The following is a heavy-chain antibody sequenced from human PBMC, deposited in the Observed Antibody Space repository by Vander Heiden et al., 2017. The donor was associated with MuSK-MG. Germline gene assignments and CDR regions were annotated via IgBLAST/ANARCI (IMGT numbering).Heavy chain of an antibody. D-gene: IGHD6-13*01. CDR3: AKAGAAAGTLTY. CDR2: ISGSGGST. CDR1: AFTFRSYA. V-gene: IGHV3-23*01. Sequence: EVQLLESGGGLVQPGGSLRLSCAASAFTFRSYAMSWVRQGPGQGLEWVSAISGSGGSTYYADSVKGRFTISRDNSQNTLFLQMNSLRAEDTAVYYCAKAGAAAGTLTYWGQGTLVTVSS. J-gene: IGHJ4*02.